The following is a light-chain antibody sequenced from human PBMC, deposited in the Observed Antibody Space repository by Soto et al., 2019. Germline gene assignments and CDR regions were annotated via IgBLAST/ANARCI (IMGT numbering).Light chain of an antibody. Sequence: QSVLTQPPSASGTPGQRVTISCSGGSSNIGTNAVNWYQQLPGTAPKLLIYNNNQRPSGVPDRFSGSKSGTSASLAISGLQSEDEADYYCSSYAGSNNVLFGGGTQLTVL. V-gene: IGLV1-44*01. J-gene: IGLJ2*01. CDR2: NNN. CDR1: SSNIGTNA. CDR3: SSYAGSNNVL.